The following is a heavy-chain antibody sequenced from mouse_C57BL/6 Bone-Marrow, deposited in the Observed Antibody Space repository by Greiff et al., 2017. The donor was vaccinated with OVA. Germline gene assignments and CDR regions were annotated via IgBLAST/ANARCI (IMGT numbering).Heavy chain of an antibody. J-gene: IGHJ3*01. CDR2: ISDGGSYT. Sequence: EVMLVESGGGLVKPGGSLKLSCAASGFTFSSYAMSWVRQTPEKRLEWVATISDGGSYTYYPDNVKGRFTISRDNAKNNLYLQMSHLKSEDTAMYYCARDRHTFAYWGQGTLVTVSA. CDR3: ARDRHTFAY. CDR1: GFTFSSYA. V-gene: IGHV5-4*01.